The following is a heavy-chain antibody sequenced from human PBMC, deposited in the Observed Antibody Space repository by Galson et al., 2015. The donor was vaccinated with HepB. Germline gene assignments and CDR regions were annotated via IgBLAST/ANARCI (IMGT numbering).Heavy chain of an antibody. V-gene: IGHV4-39*07. CDR2: IYYNGNT. D-gene: IGHD3-10*01. J-gene: IGHJ6*03. Sequence: SERLSLTCSVSGGSISRTNYFWGWIRQPPGKGLEWIGTIYYNGNTYYIPSLNNRVTVSLDTSKNQFSLKVNSVTAADTAVYYCARGRGGVMILYKNYYMDVWGKGPTVIVSS. CDR1: GGSISRTNYF. CDR3: ARGRGGVMILYKNYYMDV.